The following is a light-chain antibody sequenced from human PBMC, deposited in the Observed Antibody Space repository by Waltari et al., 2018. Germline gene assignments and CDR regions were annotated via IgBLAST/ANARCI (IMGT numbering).Light chain of an antibody. CDR3: QQYGSSPQYT. Sequence: EIVLTQSPGTLSLSPGERATLHRRASQSVSSSYLAWYQQKPGQAPRLLTYGASSRATGIPDRFSGSGSGTDFTLTISRLEPEDFAVYYCQQYGSSPQYTFGQGTKLEIK. J-gene: IGKJ2*01. CDR1: QSVSSSY. CDR2: GAS. V-gene: IGKV3-20*01.